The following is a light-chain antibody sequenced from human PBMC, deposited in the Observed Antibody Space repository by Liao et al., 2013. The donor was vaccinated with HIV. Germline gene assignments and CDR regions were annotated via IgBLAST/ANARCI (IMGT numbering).Light chain of an antibody. CDR3: QVWDSSTQDVI. J-gene: IGLJ2*01. CDR2: YDR. V-gene: IGLV3-21*04. CDR1: NIESRS. Sequence: SYELTQPPSVSVAPGETATITCGGNNIESRSVHWYQQKPGQAPVLVIYYDRQRPSGIPERFSGSNSGDTATLTISRVEVGDEADFYCQVWDSSTQDVIFGGGTKLTV.